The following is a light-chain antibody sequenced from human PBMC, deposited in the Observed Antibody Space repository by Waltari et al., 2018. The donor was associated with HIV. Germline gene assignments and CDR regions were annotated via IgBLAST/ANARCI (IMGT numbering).Light chain of an antibody. CDR3: NTRDSSGSLVV. CDR1: SLRSYY. CDR2: VKN. J-gene: IGLJ2*01. Sequence: SSELTQDPAVSVALGQTVRITCQGDSLRSYYASWYKQKPGQAPVLVIYVKNNRPSGIPDRLSGSSSGNSASLTITGAQAEDEADYYCNTRDSSGSLVVFGGGTKLTVL. V-gene: IGLV3-19*01.